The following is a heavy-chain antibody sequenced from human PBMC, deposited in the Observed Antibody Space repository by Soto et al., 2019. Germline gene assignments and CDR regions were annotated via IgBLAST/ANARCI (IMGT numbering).Heavy chain of an antibody. CDR2: IYYSGST. D-gene: IGHD3-10*01. V-gene: IGHV4-61*01. CDR3: LSMVRGLIGY. CDR1: GGSVSSGSYY. J-gene: IGHJ4*01. Sequence: SSETLSLTCTVSGGSVSSGSYYWSWIRQPPGKGLEWIGYIYYSGSTNYNPSLKSRVTISVDTSKNQFSLRLSSVTAADTAVYYCLSMVRGLIGYWGHGTLVTVSS.